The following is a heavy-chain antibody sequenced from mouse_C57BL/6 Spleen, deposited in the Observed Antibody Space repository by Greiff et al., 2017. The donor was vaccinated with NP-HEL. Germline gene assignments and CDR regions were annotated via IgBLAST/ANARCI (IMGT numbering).Heavy chain of an antibody. V-gene: IGHV1-76*01. J-gene: IGHJ2*01. CDR2: IYPGSGNT. CDR1: GYTFTDYY. D-gene: IGHD1-1*01. CDR3: AREGTTYYFDY. Sequence: QVQLKESGAELVRPGASVKLSCKASGYTFTDYYINWVKQRPGQGLEWIARIYPGSGNTYYNEKFKGKATLTAEKSSSTAYMQLSSLTSEDSAVYFCAREGTTYYFDYWGQGTTLTVSS.